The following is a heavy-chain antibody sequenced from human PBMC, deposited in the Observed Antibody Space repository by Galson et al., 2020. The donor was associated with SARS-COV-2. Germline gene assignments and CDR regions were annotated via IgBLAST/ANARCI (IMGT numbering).Heavy chain of an antibody. Sequence: SQTLSLTCAISGDSVSSNSAAWNWIRQSPSGGLEWLGRTFYRSKWFNDYAESVESRISINPDTSKNQFSLQLNSVTPEDTAVYYCARSRVLNGYGSKSVDIWGQGTVVTVSS. CDR3: ARSRVLNGYGSKSVDI. J-gene: IGHJ3*02. CDR1: GDSVSSNSAA. CDR2: TFYRSKWFN. V-gene: IGHV6-1*01. D-gene: IGHD5-12*01.